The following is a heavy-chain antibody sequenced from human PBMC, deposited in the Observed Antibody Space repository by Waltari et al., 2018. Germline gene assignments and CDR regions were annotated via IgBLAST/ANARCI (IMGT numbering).Heavy chain of an antibody. J-gene: IGHJ4*02. CDR1: GGPFSSSA. V-gene: IGHV1-69*10. Sequence: QVQLVQSGAEVKKPGSSVKVSCKASGGPFSSSAISWVRQAPGQGLEWMGGIIPILGIANYAQKFQGRVTITADKSTSTAYMELSSLRSEDTAVYYCARVEGVSNYFDYWGQGTLVTVSS. D-gene: IGHD2-8*01. CDR3: ARVEGVSNYFDY. CDR2: IIPILGIA.